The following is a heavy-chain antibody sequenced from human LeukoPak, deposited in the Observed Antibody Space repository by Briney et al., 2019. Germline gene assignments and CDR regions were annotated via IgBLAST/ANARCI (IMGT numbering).Heavy chain of an antibody. CDR2: IYYSGST. D-gene: IGHD2-15*01. CDR3: ARRGSTAASFDY. J-gene: IGHJ4*02. V-gene: IGHV4-31*02. CDR1: GFTFSDYY. Sequence: LRLSCAASGFTFSDYYMSWIRQAPGKGLEWIGYIYYSGSTYYNPSLKSRVTISVDTSKNQFSLKLSSVTAADTAVYYCARRGSTAASFDYWGQGTLVTVSS.